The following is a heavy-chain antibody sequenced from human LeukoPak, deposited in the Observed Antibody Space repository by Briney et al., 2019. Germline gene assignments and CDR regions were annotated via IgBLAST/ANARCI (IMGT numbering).Heavy chain of an antibody. Sequence: GGSLRLSCAASGFTFSSYSMNWVRQAPGKGLEWVSSISSSSSYIYYADSVKGRFTISRDNAKNSLYLQMNSLRAEDTAVYYCAGQWLPQPIDYWGQGTLVTVSS. CDR2: ISSSSSYI. CDR3: AGQWLPQPIDY. CDR1: GFTFSSYS. D-gene: IGHD6-19*01. V-gene: IGHV3-21*04. J-gene: IGHJ4*02.